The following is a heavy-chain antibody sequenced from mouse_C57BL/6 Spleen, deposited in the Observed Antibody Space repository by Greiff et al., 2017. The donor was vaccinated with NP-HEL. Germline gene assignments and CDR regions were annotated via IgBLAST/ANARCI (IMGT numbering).Heavy chain of an antibody. D-gene: IGHD1-1*01. CDR3: AKVLPYYAMDD. Sequence: VQLKESGAELVKPGASVKISCKASGYAFSSYWMNWVKQRPGKGLEWIGQIYPGDGDTNYNGKFKGKATLTADKSSSTAYMQLSSLTSEDSAVYFCAKVLPYYAMDDWGQGTSVTVSS. V-gene: IGHV1-80*01. CDR2: IYPGDGDT. CDR1: GYAFSSYW. J-gene: IGHJ4*01.